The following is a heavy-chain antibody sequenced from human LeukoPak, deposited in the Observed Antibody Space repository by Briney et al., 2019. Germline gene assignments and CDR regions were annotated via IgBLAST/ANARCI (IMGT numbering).Heavy chain of an antibody. CDR3: ARRPRYSSSSRYYYYGMDV. D-gene: IGHD6-6*01. J-gene: IGHJ6*02. V-gene: IGHV4-59*08. CDR1: GGSISSYY. CDR2: IYYSGST. Sequence: SETLSLTCTVSGGSISSYYWSWSRQPPGKGLEWIGYIYYSGSTNYNPSLKSRVTISVDTSKNQFSLKLSSVTAAATAVYYCARRPRYSSSSRYYYYGMDVWGQGTTVTVSS.